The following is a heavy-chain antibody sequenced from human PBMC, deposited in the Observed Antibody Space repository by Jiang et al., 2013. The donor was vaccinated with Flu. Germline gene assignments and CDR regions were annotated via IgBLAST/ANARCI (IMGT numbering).Heavy chain of an antibody. CDR3: ARGGVVVAGALSYLDP. J-gene: IGHJ5*02. CDR2: IIPFFGSA. D-gene: IGHD2-15*01. CDR1: GGTFSTDA. Sequence: GAEVKKPGSSVKVSCKASGGTFSTDAISWVRQAPGQGLEWMGGIIPFFGSAIYAHKFQGRVTITADASTSTVYMDLSSLKSEDAAVYYCARGGVVVAGALSYLDPWGQGTLVTVSS. V-gene: IGHV1-69*01.